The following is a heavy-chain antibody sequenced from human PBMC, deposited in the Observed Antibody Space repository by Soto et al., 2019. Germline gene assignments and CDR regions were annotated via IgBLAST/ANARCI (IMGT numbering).Heavy chain of an antibody. CDR1: GFTFSNYA. J-gene: IGHJ4*02. D-gene: IGHD6-13*01. V-gene: IGHV3-23*01. CDR2: ISGSGGST. CDR3: AKDQGSSWYKIDY. Sequence: EVQLLESGGGLVQPGGSLRLSCAASGFTFSNYAVTWVRQAPGKGLEWVSTISGSGGSTYYADSVKGQFTISRDNSKNTLYLQMNSLRAEDTSVYYCAKDQGSSWYKIDYWVQGTLVTVSS.